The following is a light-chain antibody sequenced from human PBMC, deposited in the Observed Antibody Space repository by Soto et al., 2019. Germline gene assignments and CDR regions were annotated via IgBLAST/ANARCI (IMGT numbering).Light chain of an antibody. V-gene: IGKV1-9*01. CDR1: QGISTY. CDR2: SAS. CDR3: QHYNSYSEA. J-gene: IGKJ1*01. Sequence: DIQLTQSPSSLSASVGDRVAITCRASQGISTYFAWYQHKPGTAPKLLIYSASTLHSGVPSRFSGSGSGTDFTLTISSLQPEDFATYYCQHYNSYSEAFGQGTKVDIK.